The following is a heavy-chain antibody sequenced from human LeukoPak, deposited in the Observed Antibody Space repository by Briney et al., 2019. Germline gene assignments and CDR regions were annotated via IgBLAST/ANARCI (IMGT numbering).Heavy chain of an antibody. Sequence: SETLSLTCTVSGGSISSTSYYRGWIRQPPGKGLEWIGSIYYSGSTYYSPSLKSRVTMSVDTSKNQISLKLRSVTAADTAVYYCARDRLLWFGELDYWGQGTLVIVSS. CDR3: ARDRLLWFGELDY. CDR2: IYYSGST. J-gene: IGHJ4*02. CDR1: GGSISSTSYY. V-gene: IGHV4-39*07. D-gene: IGHD3-10*01.